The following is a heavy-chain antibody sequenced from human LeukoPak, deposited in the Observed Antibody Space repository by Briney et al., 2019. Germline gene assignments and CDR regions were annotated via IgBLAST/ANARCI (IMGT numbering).Heavy chain of an antibody. CDR3: AKDSSTTVTTKGGPRRSFDY. V-gene: IGHV3-23*01. CDR1: GFTFSSYV. Sequence: PGGSLRLSCAASGFTFSSYVMSWVRQAPGKGLDWVSVISGSGGTTYYADSVKGRFTIPRDNSKNTLYLQMNSLRAEDTAIYYCAKDSSTTVTTKGGPRRSFDYWGLGTLVTVSS. D-gene: IGHD4-17*01. J-gene: IGHJ4*02. CDR2: ISGSGGTT.